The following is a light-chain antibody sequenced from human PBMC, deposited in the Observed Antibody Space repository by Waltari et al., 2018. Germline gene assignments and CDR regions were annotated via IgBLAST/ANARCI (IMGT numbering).Light chain of an antibody. CDR3: QQYGPSPPYT. V-gene: IGKV3-20*01. CDR1: RHVSPTY. J-gene: IGKJ2*01. Sequence: EIVLTQSPGTLSLSPGERATLSCRASRHVSPTYLAWYQQKPGQAPRLLIYGASDRATGIPDRFTGTGAARDFTLTISRLEPEDFAVYYCQQYGPSPPYTFGQGTKLEIK. CDR2: GAS.